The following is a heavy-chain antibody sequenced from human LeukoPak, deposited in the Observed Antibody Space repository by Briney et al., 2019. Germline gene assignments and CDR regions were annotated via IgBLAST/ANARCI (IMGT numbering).Heavy chain of an antibody. D-gene: IGHD3-22*01. CDR3: AKGSYYDSRALASSGFDY. CDR1: GFTFSSYG. J-gene: IGHJ4*02. V-gene: IGHV3-30*02. CDR2: IRYDGSNK. Sequence: GGSLRLSCAASGFTFSSYGMHWVRQAPGKGLEWVAFIRYDGSNKYYADSVKGRFTISRDNSKNTLYLQMNSLRAEDTAVYYCAKGSYYDSRALASSGFDYWGQGTLVTVSS.